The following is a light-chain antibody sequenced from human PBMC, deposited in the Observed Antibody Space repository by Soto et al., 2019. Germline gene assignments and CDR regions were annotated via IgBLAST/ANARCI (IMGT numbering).Light chain of an antibody. CDR3: QQYNDYPLT. J-gene: IGKJ4*01. CDR2: QAS. V-gene: IGKV1-5*03. Sequence: DIQMTQSPSTLSASVGDRVTLTCRASQSLNSELAWYQQKPGKAPNLLIYQASSFKGGVPSRFTGTGSGTEFTFTISSLQPGDSATYYCQQYNDYPLTFGGGTKVEIK. CDR1: QSLNSE.